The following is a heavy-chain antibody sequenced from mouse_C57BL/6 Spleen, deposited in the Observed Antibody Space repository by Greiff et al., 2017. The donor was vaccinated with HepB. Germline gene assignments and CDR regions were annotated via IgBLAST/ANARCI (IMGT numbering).Heavy chain of an antibody. J-gene: IGHJ1*03. CDR2: IYPGSGST. CDR3: ADDFDV. Sequence: QVHVKQPGAELVKPGASVKMSCKASGYTFTSYWITWVKQRPGQGLEWIGDIYPGSGSTNYNEKFKSKATLTVDTSSSTAYMQLSSLTSEDSAVYYCADDFDVWGTGTTVTVSS. CDR1: GYTFTSYW. V-gene: IGHV1-55*01.